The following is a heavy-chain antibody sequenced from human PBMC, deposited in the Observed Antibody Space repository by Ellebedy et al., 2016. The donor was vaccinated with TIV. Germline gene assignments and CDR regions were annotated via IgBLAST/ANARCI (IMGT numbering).Heavy chain of an antibody. J-gene: IGHJ6*02. CDR2: IYYSGST. Sequence: MPSETLSLTCTVSGDSINSYYWSWIRQPPGKGLEWIGYIYYSGSTNYNPSLKIRFTISVDTSKNQFSLKLSSVTAADTAVYYCARRNLAVAGKQPNYYYYGMDVWGQGTTVTVSS. D-gene: IGHD6-19*01. V-gene: IGHV4-59*08. CDR1: GDSINSYY. CDR3: ARRNLAVAGKQPNYYYYGMDV.